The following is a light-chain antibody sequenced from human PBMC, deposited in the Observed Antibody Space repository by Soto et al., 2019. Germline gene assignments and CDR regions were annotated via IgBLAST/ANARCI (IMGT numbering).Light chain of an antibody. V-gene: IGKV3-20*01. Sequence: EIVLTQSPGTLSLSPGERATLSCRASQSVSSSYLAWYQQKPGQAPRLLIYGASRRATGIPDRFSGSGSATYFSLTISRLEPEDFAVYYCQQYGSPYTFGQGTKLEIK. J-gene: IGKJ2*01. CDR1: QSVSSSY. CDR2: GAS. CDR3: QQYGSPYT.